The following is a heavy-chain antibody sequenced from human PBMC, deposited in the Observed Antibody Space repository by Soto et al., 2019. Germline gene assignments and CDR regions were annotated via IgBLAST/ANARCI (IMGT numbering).Heavy chain of an antibody. CDR1: GFTYTNYG. J-gene: IGHJ5*02. Sequence: QVQVVESGGGVVQPGRSLRLSCAVSGFTYTNYGMHWVRQAPGKGLEWVAVIWYDGSKKYYLDSVKGRFTISRDNSKNTLDLEMNDPRAEDTAVYYCARDRANWFDPWGQGTLVTVSS. CDR2: IWYDGSKK. V-gene: IGHV3-33*01. CDR3: ARDRANWFDP.